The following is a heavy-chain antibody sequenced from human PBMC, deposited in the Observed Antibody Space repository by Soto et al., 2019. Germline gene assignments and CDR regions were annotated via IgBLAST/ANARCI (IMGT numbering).Heavy chain of an antibody. CDR1: GYTFTSYA. CDR2: INAGNGKK. D-gene: IGHD3-22*01. Sequence: ASVKVSCKASGYTFTSYAMHWVRQAPGQRLEWKGWINAGNGKKKYSQKFQGRVTITRDTSASTAYMELSSLRSEDTAVYYCAKDYYDSSGYYPPALLFDYWGQGTLVTVSS. V-gene: IGHV1-3*01. CDR3: AKDYYDSSGYYPPALLFDY. J-gene: IGHJ4*02.